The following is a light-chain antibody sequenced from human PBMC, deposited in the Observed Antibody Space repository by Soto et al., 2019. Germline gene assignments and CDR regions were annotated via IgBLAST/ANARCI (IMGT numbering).Light chain of an antibody. Sequence: DIVMTQSPDSLAVSLGERATINCKSSQSVLYSSNNKNNLAWYQQNPGQPPNLLIYWASTRESGVPDRFSGSGSGTKFTLTIASLQPDDFATYYCQQYETFSGTFGPGTKVDIK. J-gene: IGKJ1*01. CDR3: QQYETFSGT. V-gene: IGKV4-1*01. CDR2: WAS. CDR1: QSVLYSSNNKNN.